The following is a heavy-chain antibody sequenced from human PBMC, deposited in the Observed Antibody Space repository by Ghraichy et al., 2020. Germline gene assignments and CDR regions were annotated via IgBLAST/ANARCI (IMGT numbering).Heavy chain of an antibody. CDR2: INHSGST. CDR3: ASWRFGVNFDY. Sequence: SQTLSLTCAVYGGSFSGYYWSWIRQPPGKGLEWIGEINHSGSTNYNPSLKSRVTISVDTSKNQFSLKLSSVTAADTAVYYCASWRFGVNFDYWGQGTLVTVSS. V-gene: IGHV4-34*01. J-gene: IGHJ4*02. D-gene: IGHD3-10*01. CDR1: GGSFSGYY.